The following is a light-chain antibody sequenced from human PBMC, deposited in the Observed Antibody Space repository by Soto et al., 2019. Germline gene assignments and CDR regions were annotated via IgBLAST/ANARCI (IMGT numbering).Light chain of an antibody. J-gene: IGLJ1*01. V-gene: IGLV2-23*02. Sequence: QSVLAQPASGSGSPGQSSTISCTGTSSDVGSYNLVSWYQQHPGKAPKLMIYEVSKRPSGVSNRFSGSKSGNTASLTISGLQAEDEADYYCCSYAGSSPYVFGTGTKVTVL. CDR3: CSYAGSSPYV. CDR2: EVS. CDR1: SSDVGSYNL.